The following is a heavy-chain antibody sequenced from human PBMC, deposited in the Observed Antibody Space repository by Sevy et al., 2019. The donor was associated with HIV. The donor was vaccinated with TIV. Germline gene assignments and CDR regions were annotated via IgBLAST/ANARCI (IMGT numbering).Heavy chain of an antibody. D-gene: IGHD6-6*01. CDR3: ARGVQTYDAFDI. Sequence: LSLTCAASGFTFSTYNMNWVRQAPGKGLEWVSFISGISNYIYYADSVKGRFTISRDNAKNSLYLQMNSLRAEDTAIYYCARGVQTYDAFDIWGQGTMVTVSS. CDR2: ISGISNYI. J-gene: IGHJ3*02. CDR1: GFTFSTYN. V-gene: IGHV3-21*01.